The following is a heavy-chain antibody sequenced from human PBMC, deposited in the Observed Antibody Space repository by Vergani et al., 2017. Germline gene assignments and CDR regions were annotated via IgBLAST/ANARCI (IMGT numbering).Heavy chain of an antibody. CDR2: IISDGSST. CDR1: GFTFSSYT. V-gene: IGHV3-74*02. CDR3: VKLYSNTWAEYFQC. D-gene: IGHD6-13*01. J-gene: IGHJ1*01. Sequence: EVQLVESGGGLVKPGGSLRLSCAASGFTFSSYTMNWVRQAPGKGLVWVSRIISDGSSTSYADSVKGRFTISRDNAKNTRYLQMYSLRAEDTAVYYCVKLYSNTWAEYFQCWGQGTLVTVSS.